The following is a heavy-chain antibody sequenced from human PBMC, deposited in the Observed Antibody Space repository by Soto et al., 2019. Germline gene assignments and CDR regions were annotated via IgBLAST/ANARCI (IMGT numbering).Heavy chain of an antibody. V-gene: IGHV4-59*01. J-gene: IGHJ4*02. CDR3: ARAPSRARPFDY. CDR1: GGSISSYY. CDR2: IYYSGST. D-gene: IGHD3-10*01. Sequence: PSETLSLTCTVSGGSISSYYWSWIRQPPGKGLEWIGYIYYSGSTNYNPSLKSRVTISVDTSKNQFSLKLSSVTAADTAVYYCARAPSRARPFDYWGQGTLLTVSS.